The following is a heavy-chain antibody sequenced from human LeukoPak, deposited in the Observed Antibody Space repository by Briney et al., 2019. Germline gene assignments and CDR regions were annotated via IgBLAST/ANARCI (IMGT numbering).Heavy chain of an antibody. CDR3: ARVSTSGYDI. CDR2: IGIAGDT. V-gene: IGHV3-13*01. CDR1: GFTFSSYD. Sequence: PGGSLRPSCAASGFTFSSYDMHWVRQATGKGLEWVSGIGIAGDTYYRGSVKGRFTISRENAKNSLYLQMSSLRAGDTAVYYCARVSTSGYDIWGRGTMVTVSS. J-gene: IGHJ3*02. D-gene: IGHD2-2*01.